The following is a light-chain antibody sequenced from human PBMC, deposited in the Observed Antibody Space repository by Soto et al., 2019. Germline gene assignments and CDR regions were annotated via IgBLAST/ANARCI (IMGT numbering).Light chain of an antibody. CDR3: SSYAGSYTFFYV. Sequence: QSVLTQPPSASGSPGQSVTISCTGTSSDVGGFNYVSWYQQHPGKAPKLMIYEVSKRPSGVPDRFSGSKSGNTASLTVSGLQAEDEADDYCSSYAGSYTFFYVFGTG. CDR2: EVS. CDR1: SSDVGGFNY. V-gene: IGLV2-8*01. J-gene: IGLJ1*01.